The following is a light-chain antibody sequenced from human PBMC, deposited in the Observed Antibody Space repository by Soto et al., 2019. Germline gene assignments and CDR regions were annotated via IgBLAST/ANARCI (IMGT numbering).Light chain of an antibody. CDR3: QQYYDWPPLT. V-gene: IGKV3-15*01. CDR2: GAS. Sequence: EIVMTQSPATLSVSPGGRATLSCRASQSVTTNLAWYQQKPGQAPRLLMYGASTRATGIPARFTGSGSGTEFTLSISSLQSEDFAVYYCQQYYDWPPLTFGGGTKVEIK. J-gene: IGKJ4*01. CDR1: QSVTTN.